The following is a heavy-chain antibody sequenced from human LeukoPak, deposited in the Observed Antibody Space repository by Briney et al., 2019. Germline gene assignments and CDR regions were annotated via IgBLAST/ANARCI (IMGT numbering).Heavy chain of an antibody. V-gene: IGHV1-69*05. Sequence: GASVKVSCKASGYTFTSYAISWVRQAPGQGLEWMGGIIPIFGTANYAQKFQGRVTITTDESTSTAYMELSSLRSEDTAVYYCARGRALRKWFDPWGQGTLVTVSS. CDR1: GYTFTSYA. CDR3: ARGRALRKWFDP. CDR2: IIPIFGTA. J-gene: IGHJ5*02.